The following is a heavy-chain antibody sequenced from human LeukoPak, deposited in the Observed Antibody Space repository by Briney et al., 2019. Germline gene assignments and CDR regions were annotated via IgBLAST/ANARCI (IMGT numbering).Heavy chain of an antibody. Sequence: GGSLRLSYAASGFTFSSYWMSWVRQAPGKGLEWVANIKQDGSEKYYVDSVKGRFTISRDNAKNSLYLQMNSLRAEDTAVYYCARDSEYYYGSGSYFDYWGQGTLVTVSS. CDR1: GFTFSSYW. CDR2: IKQDGSEK. J-gene: IGHJ4*02. V-gene: IGHV3-7*01. D-gene: IGHD3-10*01. CDR3: ARDSEYYYGSGSYFDY.